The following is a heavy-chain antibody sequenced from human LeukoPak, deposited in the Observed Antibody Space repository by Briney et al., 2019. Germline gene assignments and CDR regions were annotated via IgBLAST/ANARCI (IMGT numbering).Heavy chain of an antibody. D-gene: IGHD3-3*01. J-gene: IGHJ5*02. CDR3: ATRGDFSGYNWFDP. CDR2: FDPEDGET. CDR1: GYTLTELS. Sequence: ASVKVSCKVSGYTLTELSMHWVRQAPGKGLEWMGGFDPEDGETIYAQKFQGRVTMTEDTSTDTAYMELSSLRSEDTAVYYCATRGDFSGYNWFDPWGQGTLVTVSS. V-gene: IGHV1-24*01.